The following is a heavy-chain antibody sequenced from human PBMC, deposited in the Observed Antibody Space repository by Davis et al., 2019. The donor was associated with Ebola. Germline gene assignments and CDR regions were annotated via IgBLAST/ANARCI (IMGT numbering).Heavy chain of an antibody. J-gene: IGHJ4*02. V-gene: IGHV3-48*03. CDR2: ISSSGNRI. Sequence: PGGSLRLSCAASGFTFSNYEMNWVRQAPGKGLEWISFISSSGNRIYYADSVKCRFTLSRDNAKNSLYLQMNSLRAEDTAVYYCVRGYVGRSYYPFDYWGQGTLVTVSS. CDR1: GFTFSNYE. D-gene: IGHD1-26*01. CDR3: VRGYVGRSYYPFDY.